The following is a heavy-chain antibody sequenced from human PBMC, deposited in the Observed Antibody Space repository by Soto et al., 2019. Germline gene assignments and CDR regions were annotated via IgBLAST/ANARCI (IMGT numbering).Heavy chain of an antibody. J-gene: IGHJ4*02. Sequence: SETLSLTCTVSGGSINTFYWSWVRQPAGKGLEWIGRILSSGSTSFNPSLESRVAMSVDTSKNHFSLNLSSVTAADMAVYYCAREGSYSAYNFAHGIQLWSFDFWGQGALVTVSS. D-gene: IGHD5-12*01. CDR2: ILSSGST. CDR1: GGSINTFY. V-gene: IGHV4-4*07. CDR3: AREGSYSAYNFAHGIQLWSFDF.